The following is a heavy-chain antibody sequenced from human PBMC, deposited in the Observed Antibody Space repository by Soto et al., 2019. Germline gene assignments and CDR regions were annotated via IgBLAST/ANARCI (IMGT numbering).Heavy chain of an antibody. Sequence: GGSLRLSCAASGFIFENFGMSWVRQAPGKGLEWISSISGSGFKKYYADSVKGRFTISRDNSKSTVYLELNNLSAEDTAVYHCAKNQGVELVPLTTVDWFDPWGQGSVVTV. D-gene: IGHD1-26*01. CDR3: AKNQGVELVPLTTVDWFDP. CDR1: GFIFENFG. CDR2: ISGSGFKK. J-gene: IGHJ5*02. V-gene: IGHV3-23*01.